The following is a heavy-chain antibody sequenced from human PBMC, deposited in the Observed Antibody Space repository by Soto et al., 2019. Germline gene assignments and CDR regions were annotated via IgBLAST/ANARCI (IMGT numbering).Heavy chain of an antibody. J-gene: IGHJ3*02. CDR3: AKDLGANPYCSGGTCYSVGAFDI. V-gene: IGHV3-23*01. CDR2: ISGSGGST. CDR1: GFTFSSHG. D-gene: IGHD2-15*01. Sequence: EVQLLESGGGLVQPGGSLRLSCAASGFTFSSHGMSWVRQAPGKGLEWVSAISGSGGSTYYADSVKGRFTISRDNSKNTLYLQMNSLRAEDTAVYYCAKDLGANPYCSGGTCYSVGAFDIWGQGTMVTVSS.